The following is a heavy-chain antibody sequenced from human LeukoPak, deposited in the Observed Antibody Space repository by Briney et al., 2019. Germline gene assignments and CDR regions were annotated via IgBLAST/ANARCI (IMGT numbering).Heavy chain of an antibody. Sequence: SETLSLTCTVSGGSISSGDYYWSWIHQPPGKGLEWIGYIYYSGNTFHYNPSLKSRVNISVDTSKNQFSLRLSSVTAVDTAVYYCASTNCSSAGCYGANWFDPWGQGTLVTVSS. V-gene: IGHV4-30-4*08. CDR3: ASTNCSSAGCYGANWFDP. CDR1: GGSISSGDYY. J-gene: IGHJ5*02. CDR2: IYYSGNT. D-gene: IGHD2-2*01.